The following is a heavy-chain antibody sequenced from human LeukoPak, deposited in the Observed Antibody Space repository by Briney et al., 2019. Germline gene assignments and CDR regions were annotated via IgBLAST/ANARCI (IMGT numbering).Heavy chain of an antibody. J-gene: IGHJ6*02. D-gene: IGHD3-10*01. CDR2: ISGSGGST. V-gene: IGHV3-23*01. CDR3: AKVYGPGRYYYGMDV. CDR1: GFIFSSYA. Sequence: GGSLPLSCAASGFIFSSYAMSWVRQAPGKVLEWVSAISGSGGSTYYADSVKGRFTISRDNSKNTLYLQMNSLGAEDTAVYYCAKVYGPGRYYYGMDVWGQGTTVTVSS.